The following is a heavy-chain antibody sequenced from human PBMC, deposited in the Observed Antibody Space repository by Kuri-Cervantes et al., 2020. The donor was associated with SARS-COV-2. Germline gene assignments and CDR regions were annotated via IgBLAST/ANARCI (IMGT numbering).Heavy chain of an antibody. J-gene: IGHJ6*02. CDR1: GGSFSGYY. Sequence: LSLTCAVYGGSFSGYYWSWIRQPPGKGLEWVSGISSSYGSTLNADSVKGRFTISRDNSKNTLYLQMNSLRAEDTAVYYYAKTAPAASFNYYHYGLDVWGQGTTVTVSS. CDR3: AKTAPAASFNYYHYGLDV. V-gene: IGHV3-23*01. D-gene: IGHD2-2*01. CDR2: ISSSYGST.